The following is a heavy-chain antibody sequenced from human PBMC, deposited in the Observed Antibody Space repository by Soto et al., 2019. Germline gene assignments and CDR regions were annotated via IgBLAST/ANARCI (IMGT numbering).Heavy chain of an antibody. Sequence: PGESLKSACKGPGYSFTSYWIGWVRQMPGKGLEWMGIIYPGDSDTRYSPSFQGQVTISADKSISTAYLQWSSLKASDTAMYYCARVSIAAAGTYGMDVWGQGTTVTVSS. D-gene: IGHD6-13*01. V-gene: IGHV5-51*01. CDR2: IYPGDSDT. CDR1: GYSFTSYW. J-gene: IGHJ6*02. CDR3: ARVSIAAAGTYGMDV.